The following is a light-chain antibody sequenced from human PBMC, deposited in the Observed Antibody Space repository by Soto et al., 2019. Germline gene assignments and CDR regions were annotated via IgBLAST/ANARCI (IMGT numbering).Light chain of an antibody. CDR1: SSNIGSNT. CDR2: TSN. J-gene: IGLJ2*01. V-gene: IGLV1-44*01. CDR3: AAWDDSLNGVL. Sequence: QSVLTQPPSASGTPGQRVTISCSGSSSNIGSNTVNWYQQLPGTAPKLLIHTSNQRPSGVPDRFSGSKSGTSASLAISGLQSEDEADYHCAAWDDSLNGVLFGGGTKLTVL.